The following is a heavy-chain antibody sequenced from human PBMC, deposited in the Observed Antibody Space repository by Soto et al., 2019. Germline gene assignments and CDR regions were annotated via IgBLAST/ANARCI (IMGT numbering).Heavy chain of an antibody. D-gene: IGHD3-16*01. CDR3: ARISAYHFDY. J-gene: IGHJ4*02. V-gene: IGHV4-4*02. CDR1: GGSIISNNW. CDR2: IYHSGVT. Sequence: SETLSLTCAVSGGSIISNNWCSWVRQPPGKGLEWIGEIYHSGVTNYNPSLKSRVTISVDKSKNQFSLKLSSLTAADTAVYYCARISAYHFDYWGQGTLVTVSS.